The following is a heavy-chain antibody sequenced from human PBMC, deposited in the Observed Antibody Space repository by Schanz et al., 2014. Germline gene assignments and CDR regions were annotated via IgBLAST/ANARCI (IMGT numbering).Heavy chain of an antibody. CDR3: ARGRGFYDY. D-gene: IGHD3-10*01. J-gene: IGHJ4*02. V-gene: IGHV1-8*01. CDR2: MNPNSGNP. Sequence: QVLQVQSGSELKKPRTSVKVSCTASGYTFTSYDINWVRQAPGQGLEWLGWMNPNSGNPGFAQKFRGRVTMTRNTSMSTAYIELHILTSEDTAVYYCARGRGFYDYWGQGTLVTVSS. CDR1: GYTFTSYD.